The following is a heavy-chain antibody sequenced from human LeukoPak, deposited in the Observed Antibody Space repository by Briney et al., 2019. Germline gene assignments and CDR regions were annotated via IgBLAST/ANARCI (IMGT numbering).Heavy chain of an antibody. D-gene: IGHD1-14*01. J-gene: IGHJ4*02. CDR1: GFTFSSYA. V-gene: IGHV3-23*01. CDR2: ISGSGGTT. Sequence: GGSLRLSCAASGFTFSSYAMRGVRQARGGGGERVSAISGSGGTTYYAASVKGRFTISRDNSKNTLYLQMTSLRAEDTAVYYCAKDRAGIWHWGQGTLVTVSS. CDR3: AKDRAGIWH.